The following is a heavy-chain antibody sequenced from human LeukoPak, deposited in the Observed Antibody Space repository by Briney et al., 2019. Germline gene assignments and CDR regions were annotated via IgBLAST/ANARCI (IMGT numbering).Heavy chain of an antibody. CDR1: GYTFISYG. CDR2: ISGYNGNT. J-gene: IGHJ5*02. CDR3: ARGYYYGSGSYYLGFDP. V-gene: IGHV1-18*01. Sequence: ASVKVSCKASGYTFISYGINWVRQAPGQGLEWMGWISGYNGNTNYAQNLQGRVTMTRDTSTSTAYMELRSLRSDDTAVYYCARGYYYGSGSYYLGFDPWGQGTLVTVSS. D-gene: IGHD3-10*01.